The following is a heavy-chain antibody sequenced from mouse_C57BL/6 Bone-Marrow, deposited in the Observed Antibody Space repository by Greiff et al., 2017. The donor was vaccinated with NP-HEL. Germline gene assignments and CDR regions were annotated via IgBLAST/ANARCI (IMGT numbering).Heavy chain of an antibody. V-gene: IGHV1-26*01. CDR1: GYTFTDYY. CDR2: INPNNGGT. J-gene: IGHJ4*01. CDR3: AMGFYAMDY. Sequence: VQLQQSGPELVKPGASVKISCKASGYTFTDYYMNWVKQSHGKSLEWIGDINPNNGGTSYNQKFKGKATLTVDKSSSTAYMELRSLTSEDSAVYYCAMGFYAMDYWGQGTSVTVSS.